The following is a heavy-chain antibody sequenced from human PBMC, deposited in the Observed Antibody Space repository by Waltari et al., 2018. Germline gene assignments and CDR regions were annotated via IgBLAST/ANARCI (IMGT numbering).Heavy chain of an antibody. V-gene: IGHV4-59*01. CDR1: GGSISSYY. D-gene: IGHD3-3*01. Sequence: QVQLQESGPGLVKPSETLSLTCTVSGGSISSYYWSWIRQPPGKGLEWIGYIYYSGSTNYNPSPKSRVTISVDTSKNQFSLKLSSVTAADTAVYYCARITIFGVVIDNWGQGTLVTVSS. CDR3: ARITIFGVVIDN. CDR2: IYYSGST. J-gene: IGHJ4*02.